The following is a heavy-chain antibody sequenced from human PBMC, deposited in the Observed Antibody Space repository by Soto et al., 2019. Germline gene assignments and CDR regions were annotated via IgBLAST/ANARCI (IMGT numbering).Heavy chain of an antibody. CDR3: ARDLYCSSTSCSDNWFDP. D-gene: IGHD2-2*01. Sequence: QVQLVQSGAEVKKPGASVKVSCKASGYTFTSYAMHWVRQAPGQRLEWMGWINAGNGNTKYSQKFQGRVTITRDTSASTAYMDLSSLRSEDTAVYYCARDLYCSSTSCSDNWFDPWGQGTLVTVSS. V-gene: IGHV1-3*01. CDR2: INAGNGNT. CDR1: GYTFTSYA. J-gene: IGHJ5*02.